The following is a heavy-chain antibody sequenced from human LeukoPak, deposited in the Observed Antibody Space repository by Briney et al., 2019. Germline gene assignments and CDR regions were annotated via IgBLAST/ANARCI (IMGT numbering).Heavy chain of an antibody. CDR3: ASSGSGSYENWFDP. Sequence: ASAKVSCKASGYTFTSYYMHWVRQAPGQGLEWMGIINPTGGSTSYAQKFQGRVTMTRDTSTSTVYVEVSSLRSEDTAVYYCASSGSGSYENWFDPWGQGTLVIVSS. D-gene: IGHD1-26*01. CDR2: INPTGGST. J-gene: IGHJ5*02. V-gene: IGHV1-46*01. CDR1: GYTFTSYY.